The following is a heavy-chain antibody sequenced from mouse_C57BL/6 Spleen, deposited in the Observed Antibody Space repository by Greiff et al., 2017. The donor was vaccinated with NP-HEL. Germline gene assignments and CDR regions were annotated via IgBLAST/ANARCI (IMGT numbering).Heavy chain of an antibody. CDR1: GYAFSSSW. CDR3: ARDGYPGAY. CDR2: IYPGDGDT. J-gene: IGHJ3*01. D-gene: IGHD2-3*01. V-gene: IGHV1-82*01. Sequence: LVESGPELVKPGASVKISCKASGYAFSSSWMNWVKQRPGKGLEWIGRIYPGDGDTNYNGKFKGKATLTADKSSSTAYMQLSSLTSEDSAVYFCARDGYPGAYWGQGTLVTVSA.